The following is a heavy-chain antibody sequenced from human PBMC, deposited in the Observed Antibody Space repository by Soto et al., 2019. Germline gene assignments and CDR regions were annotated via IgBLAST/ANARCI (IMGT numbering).Heavy chain of an antibody. D-gene: IGHD6-13*01. J-gene: IGHJ4*02. V-gene: IGHV4-34*01. CDR3: ARGQKGYSSSWYVD. Sequence: QVQLQQWGAGLLKPSETLSLTCAVYGGSFSGYSWSWIRQPPEKGLEWIGEISHSGSTNYNPSLKSRVTISVATSKNQFSLKLTSVTAADTAVYYCARGQKGYSSSWYVDWGQGTLVTVSS. CDR2: ISHSGST. CDR1: GGSFSGYS.